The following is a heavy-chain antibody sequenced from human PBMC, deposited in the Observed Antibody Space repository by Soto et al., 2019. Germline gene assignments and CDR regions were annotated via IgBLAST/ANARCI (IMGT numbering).Heavy chain of an antibody. J-gene: IGHJ4*01. CDR1: GDSINSGGYY. CDR3: ARLWNADYGVSGDY. V-gene: IGHV4-31*03. Sequence: NPSETLSLTCTVSGDSINSGGYYWSWIRQHPGKGLEWIGYIYYSGSTYYNPSLKSRVTISVDTSKIQFSLKLRSVTAADTAVYYCARLWNADYGVSGDYCGHGSLVSGSS. CDR2: IYYSGST. D-gene: IGHD4-17*01.